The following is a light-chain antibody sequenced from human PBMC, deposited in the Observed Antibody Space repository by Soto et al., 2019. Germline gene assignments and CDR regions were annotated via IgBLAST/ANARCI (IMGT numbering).Light chain of an antibody. J-gene: IGKJ1*01. CDR2: DAS. Sequence: DIQMTQSPSTLSASVGDRVTITCRASESIRTWLAWYQHKPGKAPKFLIYDASTLESGVPSRFSGSGSGTEFTLTTSSLQPDDFATYYRQQYTSWTFGQGTKVDIK. CDR3: QQYTSWT. CDR1: ESIRTW. V-gene: IGKV1-5*01.